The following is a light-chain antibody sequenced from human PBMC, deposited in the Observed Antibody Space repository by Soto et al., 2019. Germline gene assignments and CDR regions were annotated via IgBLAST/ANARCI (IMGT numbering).Light chain of an antibody. CDR2: KAS. Sequence: DIQMTQSPSSLSASVGDRVTITCRASQGISSWLAWYQQKPGKAPKLLIYKASSLESGVPSRFSGSGSGTEFTLTIISLQPDDFATYYCQQYNSYSWTFGQGTKVEIK. V-gene: IGKV1-5*03. J-gene: IGKJ1*01. CDR1: QGISSW. CDR3: QQYNSYSWT.